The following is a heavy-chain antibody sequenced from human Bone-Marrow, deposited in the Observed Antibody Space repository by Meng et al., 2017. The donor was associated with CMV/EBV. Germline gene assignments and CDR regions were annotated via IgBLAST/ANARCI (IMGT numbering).Heavy chain of an antibody. CDR1: GYTFTSYD. V-gene: IGHV1-18*01. Sequence: ASVKVSCKASGYTFTSYDISWVRQAPGHGLEWMGWISAYNGNANYAQKLQGRVTMTRDTSISTAYMELSRLRSDDTAVYYCANPFYWGQGTLVTVSS. J-gene: IGHJ4*02. CDR2: ISAYNGNA. CDR3: ANPFY.